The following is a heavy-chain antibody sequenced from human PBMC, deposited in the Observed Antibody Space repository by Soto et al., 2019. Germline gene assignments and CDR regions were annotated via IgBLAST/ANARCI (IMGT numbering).Heavy chain of an antibody. CDR1: GGSISSYY. V-gene: IGHV4-59*01. CDR3: ARGRGYYDILTGYYGGYYYYGMDV. J-gene: IGHJ6*02. Sequence: ASETLSLTCTVSGGSISSYYWSWIRQPPGNGLGWIGYIYYSGSTNYNPSLKSRVTISVDTSKNQFSLKLSSVTAADTAVYYCARGRGYYDILTGYYGGYYYYGMDVWGQGTTVTVSS. CDR2: IYYSGST. D-gene: IGHD3-9*01.